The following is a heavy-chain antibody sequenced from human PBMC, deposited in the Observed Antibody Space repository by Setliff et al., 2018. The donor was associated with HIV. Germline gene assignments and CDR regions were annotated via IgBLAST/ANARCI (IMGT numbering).Heavy chain of an antibody. CDR2: IYTSGST. CDR1: GGSISSGSYY. V-gene: IGHV4-61*09. Sequence: PSETLSLTCTVSGGSISSGSYYRSWIRQPAGKGLEWIGHIYTSGSTNYNPSLKSRVTISVDTSKNQFSLKLSSVTAADTAVYYCARAGAATRKAFDIWGQGTMVTVSS. CDR3: ARAGAATRKAFDI. J-gene: IGHJ3*02. D-gene: IGHD2-15*01.